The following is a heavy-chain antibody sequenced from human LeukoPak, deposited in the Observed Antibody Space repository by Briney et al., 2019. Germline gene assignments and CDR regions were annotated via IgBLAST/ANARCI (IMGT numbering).Heavy chain of an antibody. J-gene: IGHJ3*02. V-gene: IGHV4-59*11. CDR3: ARGGSGSSKYAFDI. D-gene: IGHD3-10*01. CDR1: GGSISGQY. Sequence: SETLSLTCTVSGGSISGQYWSWLRQPPGKGPQWIGYIHYTGSTNYNSSLKSRVTISVDTSKSHFSLKLSSATAADTAVYYCARGGSGSSKYAFDIWGQGTMVTVSS. CDR2: IHYTGST.